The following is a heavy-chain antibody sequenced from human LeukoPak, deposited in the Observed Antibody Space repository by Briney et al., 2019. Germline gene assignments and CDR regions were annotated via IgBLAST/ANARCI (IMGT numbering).Heavy chain of an antibody. Sequence: ASVKVSCKASGGTFSSYAISWVRQAPGQGLEWMGRIIPILGIANYAQKFQGGVTITADKSTSTAYMELSSLRSEDTAVYYCARETNPPSLYDYWGQGTLVTVSS. V-gene: IGHV1-69*04. CDR3: ARETNPPSLYDY. J-gene: IGHJ4*02. CDR2: IIPILGIA. D-gene: IGHD1-14*01. CDR1: GGTFSSYA.